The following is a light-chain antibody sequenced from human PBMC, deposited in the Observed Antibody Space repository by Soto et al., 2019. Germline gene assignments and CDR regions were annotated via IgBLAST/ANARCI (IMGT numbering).Light chain of an antibody. J-gene: IGKJ3*01. CDR2: GAS. CDR1: QGVSSSY. V-gene: IGKV3-20*01. CDR3: QQYGASVT. Sequence: EIVLTQSPGTLSLSPGEGATLSCRASQGVSSSYLAWYQHKPGQAPRLLIYGASSRASGIPDRFSGSGSGTDFTLTINRLEPEDFVVYYCQQYGASVTFGPGTKVDLK.